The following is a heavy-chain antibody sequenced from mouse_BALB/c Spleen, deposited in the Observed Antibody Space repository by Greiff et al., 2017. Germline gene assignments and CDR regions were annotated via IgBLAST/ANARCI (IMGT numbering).Heavy chain of an antibody. CDR1: GYTFSSYW. CDR3: ARERDYLYAMDY. J-gene: IGHJ4*01. Sequence: QVQLKQSGAELMKPGASVKISCKATGYTFSSYWIEWVKQRPGHGLEWIGEILPGSGSTNYNEKFKGKATFTADTSSNTAYMQLSSLTSEDSAVYYCARERDYLYAMDYWGQGTSVTVSS. V-gene: IGHV1-9*01. CDR2: ILPGSGST. D-gene: IGHD2-4*01.